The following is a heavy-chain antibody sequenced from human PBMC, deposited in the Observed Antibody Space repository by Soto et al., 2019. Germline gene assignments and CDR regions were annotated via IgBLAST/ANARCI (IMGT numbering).Heavy chain of an antibody. D-gene: IGHD4-17*01. CDR3: ARDNGDYRQLETRYSYYYYYYMDV. CDR1: GYTFTSYG. J-gene: IGHJ6*03. V-gene: IGHV1-18*01. Sequence: ASVKVSCKASGYTFTSYGISWVRQAPGQGLEWMGWISAYNGNTNYAQKLQGRVTMTTDTSTSTAYMELRSLRSDDTAVYYCARDNGDYRQLETRYSYYYYYYMDVWGKGTTVTVSS. CDR2: ISAYNGNT.